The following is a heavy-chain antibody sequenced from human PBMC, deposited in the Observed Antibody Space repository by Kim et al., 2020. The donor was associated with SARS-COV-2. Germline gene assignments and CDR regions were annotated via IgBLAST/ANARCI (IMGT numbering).Heavy chain of an antibody. V-gene: IGHV3-53*01. Sequence: GGSLRLSCAASGFTVSSNYMSWVRQAPGKGLEWVSVIYSGGSTYYADSVKGRFTISRDNSKNTLYLQMNSLRAEDTAVYYCARERSRDGYNYSAFDIWGQGTMVTVSS. CDR1: GFTVSSNY. CDR3: ARERSRDGYNYSAFDI. J-gene: IGHJ3*02. CDR2: IYSGGST. D-gene: IGHD5-12*01.